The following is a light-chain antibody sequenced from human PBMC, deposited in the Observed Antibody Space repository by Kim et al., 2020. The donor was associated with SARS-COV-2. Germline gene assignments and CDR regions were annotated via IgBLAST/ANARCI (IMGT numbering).Light chain of an antibody. CDR3: EQRYIPPFT. CDR1: QSIYSH. Sequence: DIQMTQSPSSLSASVGDRVTITCRTTQSIYSHLNWYQQKPGRAPKLLISAASTLQGGVPSRFSGSGSETDFTLTISSLQPEGFSTYFCEQRYIPPFTFGPGTKVDIK. V-gene: IGKV1-39*01. J-gene: IGKJ3*01. CDR2: AAS.